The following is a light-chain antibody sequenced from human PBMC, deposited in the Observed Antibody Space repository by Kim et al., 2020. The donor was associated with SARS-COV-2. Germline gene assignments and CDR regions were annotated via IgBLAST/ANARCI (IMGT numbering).Light chain of an antibody. CDR2: GAS. CDR1: PSVSSSY. CDR3: QQYGSSPYS. J-gene: IGKJ2*03. Sequence: LSPGERAAPSCRASPSVSSSYLAWYQQTPGQAPRLLIYGASSRATGIPDRFSGSGSGTDFTLTISRLEPEDFAVYYCQQYGSSPYSFGQGTKLEI. V-gene: IGKV3-20*01.